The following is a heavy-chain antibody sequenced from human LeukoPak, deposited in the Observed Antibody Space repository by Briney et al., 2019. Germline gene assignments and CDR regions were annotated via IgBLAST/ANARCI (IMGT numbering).Heavy chain of an antibody. V-gene: IGHV4-34*01. Sequence: SETLSLTCAVYGGSFSGYYWSWIRQPPGKGLEWIGEINHSGSTNYNPSLKSRVTISVDTSKNQFSLKLSSVTAADTAVYYCARAGTNGDYWYFDLWGRGTLVIVSS. CDR3: ARAGTNGDYWYFDL. CDR2: INHSGST. D-gene: IGHD2-8*01. CDR1: GGSFSGYY. J-gene: IGHJ2*01.